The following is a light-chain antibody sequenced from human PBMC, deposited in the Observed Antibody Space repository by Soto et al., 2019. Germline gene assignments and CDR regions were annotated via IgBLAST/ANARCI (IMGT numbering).Light chain of an antibody. J-gene: IGKJ1*01. CDR2: GAS. CDR1: QSVSSNY. Sequence: ESLLTQSPGTLSWSPGERATLSCRASQSVSSNYLAWYQQKPGQAPRLLIYGASTRATGIPDRFSGSGSGTDFTLTISRLEPEDSAVYYCQQYGSSPPWTFGHGTQVDIK. V-gene: IGKV3-20*01. CDR3: QQYGSSPPWT.